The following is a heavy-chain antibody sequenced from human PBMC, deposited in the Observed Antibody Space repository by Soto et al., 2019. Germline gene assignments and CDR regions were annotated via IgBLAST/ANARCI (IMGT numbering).Heavy chain of an antibody. D-gene: IGHD3-10*01. CDR3: AKKRSYYLDY. V-gene: IGHV3-23*01. Sequence: EVQLLESGGGLVQPGGSLSLSCAASGFTFSSYAMSWVRQAPGKGMEWVSVISSSGGSTDYADSVKGRFTISRDTSNNTLYLQMNSLRAKDTAVYYCAKKRSYYLDYWGQGTMVTVSS. J-gene: IGHJ4*02. CDR2: ISSSGGST. CDR1: GFTFSSYA.